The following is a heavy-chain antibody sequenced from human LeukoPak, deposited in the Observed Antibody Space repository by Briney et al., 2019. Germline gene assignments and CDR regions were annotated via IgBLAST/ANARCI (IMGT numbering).Heavy chain of an antibody. CDR1: GFIVSSNY. V-gene: IGHV3-53*01. Sequence: GGSLRLSCAASGFIVSSNYMIWVRQAPGKGLEWVSGIYSGGTTYYADFVKGRFTISRDNSKNTLYLQMYSLRVEDTAVYYCAKASVAVAAGLQYWGQGTLVTVSS. D-gene: IGHD6-19*01. J-gene: IGHJ4*02. CDR3: AKASVAVAAGLQY. CDR2: IYSGGTT.